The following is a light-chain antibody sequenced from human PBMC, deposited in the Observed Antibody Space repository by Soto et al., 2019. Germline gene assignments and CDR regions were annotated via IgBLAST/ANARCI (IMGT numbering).Light chain of an antibody. J-gene: IGKJ5*01. CDR1: QTVNSD. CDR2: DIS. Sequence: EIVLTQSPGTLSLSPGERVTLSCKASQTVNSDYLAWYQQKPGQPPRLLIYDISTRATGIPTRFSGSGSGTEFTLTISSLQSEDFAVYYCQQNNNWPPITFGQGTRLEIK. V-gene: IGKV3D-15*01. CDR3: QQNNNWPPIT.